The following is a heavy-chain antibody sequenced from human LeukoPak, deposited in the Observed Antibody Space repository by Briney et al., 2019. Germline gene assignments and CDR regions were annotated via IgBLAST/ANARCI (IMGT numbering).Heavy chain of an antibody. CDR3: AREKLTGGSYSGGGVIFDQFRRRNYYYYGMDV. J-gene: IGHJ6*02. CDR2: MNPNSGNT. V-gene: IGHV1-8*01. D-gene: IGHD1-26*01. CDR1: GYTFTSYD. Sequence: ASVKVSCKASGYTFTSYDINWVRQATGQGLEWMGWMNPNSGNTGYAQKFQGRVTMTRNTSISTAYMELSSLRSEDTAVYYCAREKLTGGSYSGGGVIFDQFRRRNYYYYGMDVWGQGTTVTVSS.